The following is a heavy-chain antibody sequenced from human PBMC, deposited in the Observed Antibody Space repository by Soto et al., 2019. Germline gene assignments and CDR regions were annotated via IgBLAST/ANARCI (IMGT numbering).Heavy chain of an antibody. Sequence: EASVKVSCKASGGTFSSYAISWVRQAPGQGLEWMGGIIPIFGTANYAQKFQGRVTITADKSTSTAYMELSSLRSEDTAVYYCARVAAAGTGAYYYDYGMDVWGQGTTVTVSS. CDR1: GGTFSSYA. V-gene: IGHV1-69*06. CDR3: ARVAAAGTGAYYYDYGMDV. J-gene: IGHJ6*02. CDR2: IIPIFGTA. D-gene: IGHD6-13*01.